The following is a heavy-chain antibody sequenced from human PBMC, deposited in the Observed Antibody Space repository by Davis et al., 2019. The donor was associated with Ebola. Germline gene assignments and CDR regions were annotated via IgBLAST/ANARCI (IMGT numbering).Heavy chain of an antibody. Sequence: GESLKISCAASGFTFNNYGMSWVRQAPGKGLEWVSGINWNGGSTGYADSVKGRFTISRDNAKNSVYLQMNSLRAGDTAFYYCARGGYSNWGGVDYWGQGTLVTVSS. CDR1: GFTFNNYG. V-gene: IGHV3-20*04. J-gene: IGHJ4*02. CDR3: ARGGYSNWGGVDY. CDR2: INWNGGST. D-gene: IGHD4-11*01.